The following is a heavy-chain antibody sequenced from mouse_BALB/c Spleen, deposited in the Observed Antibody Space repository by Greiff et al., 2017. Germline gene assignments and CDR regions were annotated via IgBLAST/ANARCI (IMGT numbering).Heavy chain of an antibody. CDR3: ARRAKYGNLFAY. CDR2: IYWDDDK. J-gene: IGHJ3*01. Sequence: QVTLKVCGPGILQPSQTLSLTCSFSGFSLSTSGMGVSWIRQPSGKGLEWLAHIYWDDDKRYNPSLKSRLTISKDTSSNQVFLKITSVDTADTATYYCARRAKYGNLFAYWGQGTLVTVSA. V-gene: IGHV8-12*01. CDR1: GFSLSTSGMG. D-gene: IGHD2-10*02.